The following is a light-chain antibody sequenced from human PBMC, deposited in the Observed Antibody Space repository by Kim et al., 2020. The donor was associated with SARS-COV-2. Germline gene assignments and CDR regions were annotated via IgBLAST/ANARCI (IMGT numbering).Light chain of an antibody. CDR2: LAA. J-gene: IGKJ1*01. CDR1: QSINSW. CDR3: QHNNDDSRVWT. V-gene: IGKV1-5*03. Sequence: VGDRDTITCRASQSINSWLAWYQQKPGKAPKLLIYLAANLERGVPSRFSGSGSGTEFTLTISSLQPDDFATYFCQHNNDDSRVWTFGQGTKVDIK.